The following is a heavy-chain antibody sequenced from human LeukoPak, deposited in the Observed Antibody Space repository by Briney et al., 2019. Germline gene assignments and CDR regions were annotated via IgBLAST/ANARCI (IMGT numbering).Heavy chain of an antibody. CDR2: IWYDGSNK. V-gene: IGHV3-33*01. CDR3: ARDKGVVVTAIGYFDY. CDR1: GFTFSSYG. D-gene: IGHD2-21*02. Sequence: GRSLRLSCAASGFTFSSYGMHWVRQAPGKGREWVAVIWYDGSNKYYADSVKGRFTISRDNSKNTLYLQMNSLRAEDTAVYYCARDKGVVVTAIGYFDYWGQGTLVTVSS. J-gene: IGHJ4*02.